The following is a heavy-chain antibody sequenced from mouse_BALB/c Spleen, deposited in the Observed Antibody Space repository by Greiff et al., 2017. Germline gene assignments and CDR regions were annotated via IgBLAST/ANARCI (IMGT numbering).Heavy chain of an antibody. CDR2: ISSGGSYT. J-gene: IGHJ4*01. V-gene: IGHV5-6-4*01. CDR3: TRDHGSYGSSYYAMDD. CDR1: GFTFSSYT. Sequence: EVQLVESGGGLVKPGGSLKLSCAASGFTFSSYTMSWVRQTPEKRLEWVATISSGGSYTYYPDSVKGRFTISRDNAKNTLYLQMSSLKSEDTAMYYCTRDHGSYGSSYYAMDDWGQGTSVTVSS. D-gene: IGHD1-1*01.